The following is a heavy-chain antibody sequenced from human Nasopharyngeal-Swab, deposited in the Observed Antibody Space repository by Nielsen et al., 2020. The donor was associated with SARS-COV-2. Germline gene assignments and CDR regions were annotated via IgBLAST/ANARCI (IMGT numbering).Heavy chain of an antibody. D-gene: IGHD6-19*01. CDR2: INPNSGGT. V-gene: IGHV1-2*06. CDR1: GYTFTGYY. Sequence: ASVKVSCKASGYTFTGYYMHWVRQAPAQGLEWMGRINPNSGGTNYAQKLQGRVTMTRDTSISTAYMELSRLRSDDTAVYYCAREPDSSGWYATSNWFDPWGQGTLVTVSS. CDR3: AREPDSSGWYATSNWFDP. J-gene: IGHJ5*02.